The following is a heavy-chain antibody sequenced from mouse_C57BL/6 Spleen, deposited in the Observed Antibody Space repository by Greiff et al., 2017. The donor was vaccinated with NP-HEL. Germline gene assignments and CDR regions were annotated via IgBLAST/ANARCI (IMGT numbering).Heavy chain of an antibody. CDR3: ARFTTVVATGYFDY. CDR1: GYTFTSYG. J-gene: IGHJ2*01. V-gene: IGHV1-81*01. CDR2: IYPRSGNT. Sequence: QVQLQQSGAELARPGASVKLSCKASGYTFTSYGISWVKQRTGQGLEWIGEIYPRSGNTYYNEKFKGKATLTADKSSSTAYMELRSLTSEDSAVYFCARFTTVVATGYFDYWGQGTTLTVSS. D-gene: IGHD1-1*01.